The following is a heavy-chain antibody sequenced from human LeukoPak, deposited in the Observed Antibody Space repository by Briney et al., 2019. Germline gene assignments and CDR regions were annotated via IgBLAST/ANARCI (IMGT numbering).Heavy chain of an antibody. J-gene: IGHJ3*02. Sequence: GASVKVSCRLSGHILTELSLHWVRQAPGRGLEWMGGINPENGETIYAQKFQGRVTVTEDTSTNTAYMEVSSLRSEDTAMYYCATTVLLWFGDFSFDIWGQGAMITVSS. CDR1: GHILTELS. CDR3: ATTVLLWFGDFSFDI. CDR2: INPENGET. D-gene: IGHD3-10*01. V-gene: IGHV1-24*01.